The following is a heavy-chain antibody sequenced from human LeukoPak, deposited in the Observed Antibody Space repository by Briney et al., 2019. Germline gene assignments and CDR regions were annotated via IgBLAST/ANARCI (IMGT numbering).Heavy chain of an antibody. V-gene: IGHV3-23*01. CDR2: ISTSGHNT. CDR1: GFAFSSYG. J-gene: IGHJ4*02. Sequence: GGSLSLSCAASGFAFSSYGMGWVRQAPGKGPEWVAAISTSGHNTYYPDSVKGRFTISRDNSKYTLYLQMNTLSAEDTAVYYCVKGHTGYYFTIDYWGQGTLVTVSS. CDR3: VKGHTGYYFTIDY. D-gene: IGHD2/OR15-2a*01.